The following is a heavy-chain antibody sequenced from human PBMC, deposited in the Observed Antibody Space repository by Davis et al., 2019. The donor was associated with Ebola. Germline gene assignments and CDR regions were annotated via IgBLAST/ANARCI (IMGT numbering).Heavy chain of an antibody. D-gene: IGHD3-22*01. CDR1: GGSISSYY. CDR3: ARGDSSGYWGYFDY. J-gene: IGHJ4*02. CDR2: IYYSGST. Sequence: PSETLSLTCTVSGGSISSYYWSWIRQPPGKGLEWIGYIYYSGSTNYNPSLKSRVTISVDTSKNQFSLKLSSVTAADTAVYYCARGDSSGYWGYFDYWGQGTLVTVSS. V-gene: IGHV4-59*12.